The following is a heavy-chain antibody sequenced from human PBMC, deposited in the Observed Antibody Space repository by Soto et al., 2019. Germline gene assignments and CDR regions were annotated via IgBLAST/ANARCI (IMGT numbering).Heavy chain of an antibody. CDR1: GYTFTSYY. CDR2: INPSGGST. J-gene: IGHJ6*02. D-gene: IGHD6-6*01. Sequence: GASVKVSCKASGYTFTSYYMHWVRQAPGQGLEWMGIINPSGGSTSYAQKFQGRVTMTRDTSTSTVYMELSSLRSEDTAVYYCARGGIPALPWLAADYYYGMDVWGQGTTVTVSS. CDR3: ARGGIPALPWLAADYYYGMDV. V-gene: IGHV1-46*01.